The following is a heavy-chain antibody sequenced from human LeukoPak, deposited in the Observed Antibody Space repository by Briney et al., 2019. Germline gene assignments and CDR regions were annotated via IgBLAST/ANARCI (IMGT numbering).Heavy chain of an antibody. CDR1: GYTFSKNS. D-gene: IGHD1-14*01. CDR3: ARNFHPGNWDY. CDR2: ISGYNGKT. V-gene: IGHV1-18*01. Sequence: ASVKVSCKASGYTFSKNSINWVRQAPGQGLEWMGWISGYNGKTNYAQKLQDRVTMTTDTSTSTAYMELRSLRSDDTAVYYCARNFHPGNWDYWGQGTLVTVSS. J-gene: IGHJ4*02.